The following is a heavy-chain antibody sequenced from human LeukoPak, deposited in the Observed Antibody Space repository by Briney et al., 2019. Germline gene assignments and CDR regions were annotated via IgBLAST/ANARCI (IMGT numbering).Heavy chain of an antibody. CDR2: ISAYNGNT. CDR3: PRDLSGGSCYSDY. V-gene: IGHV1-18*01. D-gene: IGHD2-15*01. Sequence: ASVKVSCKASGYTFTSYGISWVRQAPGQGLEWMRWISAYNGNTNYAQKLQGRVTMTTDTPTSTAYMELRSLRSDDTAVYYCPRDLSGGSCYSDYWGQGTLVTVSS. J-gene: IGHJ4*02. CDR1: GYTFTSYG.